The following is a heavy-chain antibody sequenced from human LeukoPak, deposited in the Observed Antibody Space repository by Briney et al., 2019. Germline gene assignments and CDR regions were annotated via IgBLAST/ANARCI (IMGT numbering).Heavy chain of an antibody. V-gene: IGHV1-2*02. Sequence: ASVKVSFKSSGDNFNNYEINWVRQAPGQGLEWMGWINPNSGGTNYAQKFQGRVTMTRDTSISTAYMELSRLRSDDTAVYYCARVIQGYYYGSGSYLVYWGQGTLVTVSS. D-gene: IGHD3-10*01. CDR1: GDNFNNYE. CDR3: ARVIQGYYYGSGSYLVY. J-gene: IGHJ4*02. CDR2: INPNSGGT.